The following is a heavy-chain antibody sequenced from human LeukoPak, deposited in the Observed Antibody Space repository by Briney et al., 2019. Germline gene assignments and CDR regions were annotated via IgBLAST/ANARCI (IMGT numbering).Heavy chain of an antibody. CDR2: IIPIFGTA. CDR3: ARGKIVVVPAGVAFDI. V-gene: IGHV1-69*05. D-gene: IGHD2-2*01. J-gene: IGHJ3*02. CDR1: GGTFSSYA. Sequence: SVKVSCKASGGTFSSYAIIWVRQAPGQGLEWMGGIIPIFGTANYAQKFQGRVTITTDESTSTAYMELSSLRSEDTAVYYCARGKIVVVPAGVAFDIWGQGTMVTVSS.